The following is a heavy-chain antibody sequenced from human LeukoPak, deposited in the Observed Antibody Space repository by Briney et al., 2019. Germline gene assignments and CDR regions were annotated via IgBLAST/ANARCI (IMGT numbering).Heavy chain of an antibody. Sequence: PGGSLRLSCAAPGFTFSNAWMSWVRQAPGKGLEWVCRIKGKTDGGTTDYAASVKGRFTISRDDSKNTLDLQMNSLKTEDTAVYYCTTRRLYCTSTTCSRSQVAYWGQGTLVTVSS. CDR3: TTRRLYCTSTTCSRSQVAY. CDR2: IKGKTDGGTT. V-gene: IGHV3-15*01. J-gene: IGHJ4*02. D-gene: IGHD2-2*01. CDR1: GFTFSNAW.